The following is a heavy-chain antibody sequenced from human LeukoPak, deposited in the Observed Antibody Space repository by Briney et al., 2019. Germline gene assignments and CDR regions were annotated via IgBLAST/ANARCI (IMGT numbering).Heavy chain of an antibody. CDR3: ARVLYDSSGPPGR. V-gene: IGHV3-21*01. J-gene: IGHJ4*02. CDR1: GFTFSSYS. Sequence: PGGSLRLSCAASGFTFSSYSMNWVRQAPGKGLEWVSSISSSSSYIYYADSVKGRFTISRDNAKNSLYLQMNSLRAEDTAVYYCARVLYDSSGPPGRWGQGTLVTVSS. CDR2: ISSSSSYI. D-gene: IGHD3-22*01.